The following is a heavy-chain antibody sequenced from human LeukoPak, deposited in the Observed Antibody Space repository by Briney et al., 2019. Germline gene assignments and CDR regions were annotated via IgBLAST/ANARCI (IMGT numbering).Heavy chain of an antibody. V-gene: IGHV3-74*01. CDR3: AAGGGWDPSFGVVTHIDA. Sequence: GGSLRLSCVTSGFTFSGYWMHWVRQGPEKGLELVSRIDNDGRGIIYADSVKGRFTTSRDNVKNTLYLQMNSLRVEDTAVYYCAAGGGWDPSFGVVTHIDAWGKGTTVVVS. CDR1: GFTFSGYW. CDR2: IDNDGRGI. J-gene: IGHJ6*03. D-gene: IGHD3-3*01.